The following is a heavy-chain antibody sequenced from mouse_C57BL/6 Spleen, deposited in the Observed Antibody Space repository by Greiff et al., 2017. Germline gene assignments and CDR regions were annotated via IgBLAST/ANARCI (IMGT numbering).Heavy chain of an antibody. D-gene: IGHD2-1*01. Sequence: QVQLKESGPELVKPGASVKISCKASGYAFSSSWMNWVKQRPGTGLEWIGRVYPGDGDTNYNGKFKGQATLTADKSSSTAYMQLSSLTYEDSAVYFCAKVYGNWGYAMDYWGQGTSVTVSS. CDR2: VYPGDGDT. V-gene: IGHV1-82*01. CDR3: AKVYGNWGYAMDY. CDR1: GYAFSSSW. J-gene: IGHJ4*01.